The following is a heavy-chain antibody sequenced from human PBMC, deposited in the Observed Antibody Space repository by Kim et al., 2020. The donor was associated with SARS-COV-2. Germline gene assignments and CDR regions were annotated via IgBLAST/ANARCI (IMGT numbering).Heavy chain of an antibody. Sequence: THYADSVKGRFTVSRANSKNTWNLQMKSLGVEDTAVYYCAKDRMIRWELPPWGQGTLVTVSS. D-gene: IGHD3-16*01. CDR3: AKDRMIRWELPP. CDR2: T. J-gene: IGHJ5*02. V-gene: IGHV3-23*01.